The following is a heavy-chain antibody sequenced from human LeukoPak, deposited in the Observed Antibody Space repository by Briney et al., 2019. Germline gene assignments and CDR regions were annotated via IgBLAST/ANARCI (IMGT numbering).Heavy chain of an antibody. CDR3: ARDRMANWNDALNIDY. Sequence: GGSLRLSCAASGFTFSDYRMNWVRQAPGKGLEWISYIGIDSGNTNYADSVKGRFTISGDKAKNSLYLQMNSLRAEDTAVYYCARDRMANWNDALNIDYWGQGTLVTVSS. V-gene: IGHV3-48*01. D-gene: IGHD1-1*01. CDR2: IGIDSGNT. CDR1: GFTFSDYR. J-gene: IGHJ4*02.